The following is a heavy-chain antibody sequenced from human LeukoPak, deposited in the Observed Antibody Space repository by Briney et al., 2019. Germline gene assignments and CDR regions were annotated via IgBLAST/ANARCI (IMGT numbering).Heavy chain of an antibody. J-gene: IGHJ5*02. CDR3: ARDRNPTTNNWFDP. CDR2: IYTSGST. D-gene: IGHD1-14*01. CDR1: GGSISTYY. Sequence: SETLSLTCTVSGGSISTYYWSWIRQPAGKGLEWIGRIYTSGSTNYNPSLKSRVTMSADTSKKQFSLKLSYVTAADTAVYYCARDRNPTTNNWFDPWGQGTLVTVSS. V-gene: IGHV4-4*07.